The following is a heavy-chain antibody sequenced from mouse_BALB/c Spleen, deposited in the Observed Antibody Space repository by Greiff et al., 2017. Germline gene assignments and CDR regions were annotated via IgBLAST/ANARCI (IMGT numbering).Heavy chain of an antibody. J-gene: IGHJ4*01. V-gene: IGHV10-1*02. Sequence: EVQGVESGGGLVQPKGSLKLSCAASGFTFNTYAMNWVRQAPGKGLEWVARIRSKSNNYATYYADSVKDRFTISRDDSQSMLYLQMNNLKTEDTAMYYCVRRGKHSTGTSYYAMDYWGQGTSVTVSS. CDR3: VRRGKHSTGTSYYAMDY. D-gene: IGHD4-1*02. CDR1: GFTFNTYA. CDR2: IRSKSNNYAT.